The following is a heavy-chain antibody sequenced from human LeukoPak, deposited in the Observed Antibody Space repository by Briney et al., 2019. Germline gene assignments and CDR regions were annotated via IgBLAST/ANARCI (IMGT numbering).Heavy chain of an antibody. CDR3: ATIRGNFWNDLDGMDV. CDR1: GYTLTELS. CDR2: FDPEDGET. D-gene: IGHD1-1*01. V-gene: IGHV1-24*01. Sequence: WASVKVSCKVSGYTLTELSMHWVRQAPGKGLEWMGGFDPEDGETIYAQKFQSRVTMTEDTSTDTAYMELSSLRSEDTAVYYCATIRGNFWNDLDGMDVWGQGTTVTVSS. J-gene: IGHJ6*02.